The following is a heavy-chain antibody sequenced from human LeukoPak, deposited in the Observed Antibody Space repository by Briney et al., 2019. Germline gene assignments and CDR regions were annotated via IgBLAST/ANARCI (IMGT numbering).Heavy chain of an antibody. CDR1: GGSISSSSYY. D-gene: IGHD2-15*01. J-gene: IGHJ4*02. V-gene: IGHV4-61*01. CDR3: ATLGYCTGGNCYQDDF. CDR2: IFSRGGT. Sequence: SETLSLTCTVSGGSISSSSYYWNWIRQPPGKGLEWIGYIFSRGGTSYNPSLKSRATILIDTSKNQFSLSLTSVTAADTAVYYCATLGYCTGGNCYQDDFWGQGTLVTVSS.